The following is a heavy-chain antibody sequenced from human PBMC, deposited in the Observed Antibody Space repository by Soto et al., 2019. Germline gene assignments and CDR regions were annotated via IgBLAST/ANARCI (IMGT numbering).Heavy chain of an antibody. D-gene: IGHD3-10*01. CDR3: ARGSTDSYPGSRIFDF. Sequence: GSLRLSCVASGLTFGSRAMSWVRQAPGEGLQWVSTITDTGGDAKYADSVRGRFVISRDNSKKTLYLQMTSLTAEDSAMYFCARGSTDSYPGSRIFDFWGRGTLVTVSS. J-gene: IGHJ4*02. V-gene: IGHV3-23*01. CDR1: GLTFGSRA. CDR2: ITDTGGDA.